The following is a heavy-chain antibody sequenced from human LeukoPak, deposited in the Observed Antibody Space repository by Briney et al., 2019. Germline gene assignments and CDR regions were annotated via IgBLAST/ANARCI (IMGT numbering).Heavy chain of an antibody. D-gene: IGHD3-10*01. CDR3: AREVFVGGKSRGKSYYYGMDV. Sequence: GASVKVSCKASGGTFSSYAISWVRQAPGQGLEWMGRIIPILGIANYAQKFQGRVTITADKSTSTAYMELSSLRSEDTAVYYCAREVFVGGKSRGKSYYYGMDVWGQGTTVTVSS. CDR1: GGTFSSYA. J-gene: IGHJ6*02. V-gene: IGHV1-69*04. CDR2: IIPILGIA.